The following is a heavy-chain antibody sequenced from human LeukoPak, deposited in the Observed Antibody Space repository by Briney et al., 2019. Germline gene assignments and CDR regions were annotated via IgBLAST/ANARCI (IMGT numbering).Heavy chain of an antibody. D-gene: IGHD6-6*01. CDR1: GFTFDDYG. Sequence: GGSLRLSCAASGFTFDDYGMSWVRQAPGKGLEWVSGINWNGGSTGYADSVKGRFTISRDNAKNSLYLQMNSLRAEDTALYYCAREGEYSSSWAAPLFDYWGQGTLVTVSS. CDR3: AREGEYSSSWAAPLFDY. CDR2: INWNGGST. J-gene: IGHJ4*02. V-gene: IGHV3-20*04.